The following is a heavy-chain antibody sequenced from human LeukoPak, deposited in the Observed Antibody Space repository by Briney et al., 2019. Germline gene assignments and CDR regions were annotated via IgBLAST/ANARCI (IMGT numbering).Heavy chain of an antibody. CDR3: ARDLYGDYLHL. J-gene: IGHJ5*02. CDR1: GFTFSSYA. V-gene: IGHV3-64*01. CDR2: ISSNGGST. D-gene: IGHD4-17*01. Sequence: GGSLRLSCAASGFTFSSYAMHWVRQAPGKGLEYVSAISSNGGSTYYANSVKGRFTISRDNSKNTLYLQMGSLRAEDMAVYYCARDLYGDYLHLWGQGTLVTVSS.